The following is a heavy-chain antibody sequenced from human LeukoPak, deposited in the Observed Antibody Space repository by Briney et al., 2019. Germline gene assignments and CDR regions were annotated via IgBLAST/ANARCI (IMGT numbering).Heavy chain of an antibody. Sequence: ASVKVSCKASGYTFTSYDINWVRQATGQGLEWMGWMNPNSGNTGYAQKFQGRVTITRNTSISTAYMELSSLTSEDTAVYYCAITQDGYNYPGSQRFDYWGQGTLVTVSS. J-gene: IGHJ4*02. V-gene: IGHV1-8*03. D-gene: IGHD5-24*01. CDR2: MNPNSGNT. CDR3: AITQDGYNYPGSQRFDY. CDR1: GYTFTSYD.